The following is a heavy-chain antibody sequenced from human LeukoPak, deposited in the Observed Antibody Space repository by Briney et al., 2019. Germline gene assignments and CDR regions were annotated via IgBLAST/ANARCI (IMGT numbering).Heavy chain of an antibody. Sequence: SGGSLRLSCAASGFTFSSYSMNWVRQAPGKGLEWVSYISSSSTIYYADSVKGRFTISRDNAKNSLYLQMNSLRAEDTAVYYCARGSDYVWGSYRYDYWGQGTLVTVSS. CDR1: GFTFSSYS. V-gene: IGHV3-48*01. D-gene: IGHD3-16*02. CDR2: ISSSSTI. CDR3: ARGSDYVWGSYRYDY. J-gene: IGHJ4*02.